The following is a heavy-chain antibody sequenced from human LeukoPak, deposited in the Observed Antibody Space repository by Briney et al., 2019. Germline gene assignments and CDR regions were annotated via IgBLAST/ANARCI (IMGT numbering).Heavy chain of an antibody. CDR2: IYYSGNT. V-gene: IGHV4-39*01. Sequence: PSETLSLTCTVSGGSISSSSHFWSWIRQPPGKGLEWIGSIYYSGNTYYNSSLKSRVTISVDTSKNQFSLKLISVTAADTAVYNCAGNENIVVVVAATGFDNWGKRTLVTVSS. CDR1: GGSISSSSHF. J-gene: IGHJ4*01. D-gene: IGHD2-15*01. CDR3: AGNENIVVVVAATGFDN.